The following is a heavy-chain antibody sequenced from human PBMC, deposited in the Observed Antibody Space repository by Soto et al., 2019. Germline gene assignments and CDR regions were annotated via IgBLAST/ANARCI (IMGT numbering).Heavy chain of an antibody. CDR3: ARGITIFGVVRLYDAFDI. D-gene: IGHD3-3*01. J-gene: IGHJ3*02. V-gene: IGHV1-69*01. CDR1: GVTFSSYA. CDR2: IIPIFGTA. Sequence: QVQLVQSGAEVKKPGSSVKVSCKASGVTFSSYAISWVRQAPGQGLEWMGGIIPIFGTANYAQKFQGRVTITADESTSRAYLELSSLRSEDTAVSYCARGITIFGVVRLYDAFDIWGQGTMVTVS.